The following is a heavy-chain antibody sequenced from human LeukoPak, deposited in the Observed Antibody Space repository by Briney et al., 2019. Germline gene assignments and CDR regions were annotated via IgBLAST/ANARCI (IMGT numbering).Heavy chain of an antibody. CDR3: ARDRSYDSSGYYGEGDY. J-gene: IGHJ4*02. Sequence: PSETLSLTCAVYGGSFSGYYWSWIRQPPGKGLEWIGSIYYSGSTYYNPSLKSRVTISVDTSKNQFSLKLSSVTAADTAVYYCARDRSYDSSGYYGEGDYWGQGTLVTVSS. V-gene: IGHV4-34*01. D-gene: IGHD3-22*01. CDR1: GGSFSGYY. CDR2: IYYSGST.